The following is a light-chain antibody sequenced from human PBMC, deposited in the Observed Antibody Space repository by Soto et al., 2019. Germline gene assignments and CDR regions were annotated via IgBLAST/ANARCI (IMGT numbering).Light chain of an antibody. CDR2: DVS. CDR3: CSYAGTNTFWV. CDR1: SSDVGGYDF. Sequence: QSALTQPRSVSGSPGQSVTISCTGTSSDVGGYDFVSWYQHHPGKAPKLMIFDVSKRPSGVPDRFSGSKSGNTASLTISGLQTEDEADYYCCSYAGTNTFWVFGGGTKVT. J-gene: IGLJ3*02. V-gene: IGLV2-11*01.